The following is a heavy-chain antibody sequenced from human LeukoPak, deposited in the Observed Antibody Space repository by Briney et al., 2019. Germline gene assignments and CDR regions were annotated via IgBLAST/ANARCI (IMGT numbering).Heavy chain of an antibody. J-gene: IGHJ6*02. Sequence: ETLSLTCGVSGRSISITNWWTSVRQPPGKGLERVSYISSSSSTIYYADSVKGRFTISRDNAKNSLYLQMNSLRDEDTAVYYCARDNLYGSGLQDYYGMDVRGQGTTVTVSS. V-gene: IGHV3-48*02. CDR1: GRSISITNW. CDR2: ISSSSSTI. D-gene: IGHD3-10*01. CDR3: ARDNLYGSGLQDYYGMDV.